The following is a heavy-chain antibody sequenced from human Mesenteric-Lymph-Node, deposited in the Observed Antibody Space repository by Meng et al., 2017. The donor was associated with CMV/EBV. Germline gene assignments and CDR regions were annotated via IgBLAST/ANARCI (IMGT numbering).Heavy chain of an antibody. D-gene: IGHD2-2*01. V-gene: IGHV4-30-4*08. CDR3: ARAYNSDIVVVPAANYCFDY. J-gene: IGHJ4*02. Sequence: GDYYWGWIRQPPGKGLECIGYIYYSGRTYYNPSIKSRVTISVDTSNNQFSLKLSSVTAADPAVYYCARAYNSDIVVVPAANYCFDYWGQGTLVTVSS. CDR1: GDYY. CDR2: IYYSGRT.